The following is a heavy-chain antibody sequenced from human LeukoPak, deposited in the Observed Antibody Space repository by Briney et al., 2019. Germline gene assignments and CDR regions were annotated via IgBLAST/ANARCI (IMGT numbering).Heavy chain of an antibody. V-gene: IGHV3-23*01. Sequence: GGSLRLSCAASGFTFSSYGMHWVRQAPGKGLEWVSAISGSGGSTYYADSVKGRFTISRDNSKNTLYLQMNSLRAEDTAVYYCAKGTGDSSGYFSSSYYYYGMDVWGQGTTVTVSS. D-gene: IGHD3-22*01. CDR3: AKGTGDSSGYFSSSYYYYGMDV. CDR1: GFTFSSYG. J-gene: IGHJ6*02. CDR2: ISGSGGST.